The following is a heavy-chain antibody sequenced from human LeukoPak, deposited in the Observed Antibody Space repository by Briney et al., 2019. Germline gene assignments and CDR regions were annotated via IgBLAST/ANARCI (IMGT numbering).Heavy chain of an antibody. CDR3: ARWVATPRGYFDY. CDR1: GYSISSGYY. CDR2: IYHSGST. D-gene: IGHD5-12*01. J-gene: IGHJ4*02. Sequence: PSETLSLTCTVSGYSISSGYYWGWIRQPPGKGLEWIGSIYHSGSTYNPSLKSRVTISVDTSKNQFSLKLSSVSAADTAVYYCARWVATPRGYFDYWGQGALVTVSS. V-gene: IGHV4-38-2*02.